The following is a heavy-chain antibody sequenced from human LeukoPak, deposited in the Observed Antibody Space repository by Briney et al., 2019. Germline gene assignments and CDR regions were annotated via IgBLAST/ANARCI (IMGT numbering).Heavy chain of an antibody. J-gene: IGHJ4*02. CDR2: ITDNGGTS. D-gene: IGHD5-12*01. Sequence: GGSLRLSCAASGFTFSSYGMSWVRQAPGRGLEWGSTITDNGGTSYYADSVKGRFTISRDSSKNMLYLQMNSVRVEDTALYYCAKLIPYSGWPYDYWGQGTLVTVSS. CDR3: AKLIPYSGWPYDY. CDR1: GFTFSSYG. V-gene: IGHV3-23*01.